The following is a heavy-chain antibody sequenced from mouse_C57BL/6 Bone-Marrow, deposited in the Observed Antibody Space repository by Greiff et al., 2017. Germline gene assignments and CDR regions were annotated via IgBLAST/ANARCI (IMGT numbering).Heavy chain of an antibody. CDR3: ASSYYYGSSPWYFDV. J-gene: IGHJ1*03. V-gene: IGHV1-36*01. CDR1: GFTFTDYY. D-gene: IGHD1-1*01. CDR2: VYPYNGGT. Sequence: EVQLQQSGPVLVKPGPSVKISCKASGFTFTDYYMHWVKQSHGKSLEWIGLVYPYNGGTSYNQKFKGKATLTVDTSSSTAYMERNSLTSEDSAVYYCASSYYYGSSPWYFDVWGTGTTVTVSS.